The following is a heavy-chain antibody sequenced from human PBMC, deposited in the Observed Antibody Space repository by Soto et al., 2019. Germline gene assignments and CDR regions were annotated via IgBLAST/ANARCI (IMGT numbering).Heavy chain of an antibody. V-gene: IGHV3-23*01. CDR3: AKGYCSYPKCSFDS. CDR1: GFSFNDFA. D-gene: IGHD3-16*02. Sequence: GGPLRLSCAASGFSFNDFAINWVAYTPGKGLEWVSVINATSDTTYNADSVKGRFTIYGDNSKNTAYLQMNSLRVEDTALYYCAKGYCSYPKCSFDSWGQGTQVTVSS. J-gene: IGHJ4*03. CDR2: INATSDTT.